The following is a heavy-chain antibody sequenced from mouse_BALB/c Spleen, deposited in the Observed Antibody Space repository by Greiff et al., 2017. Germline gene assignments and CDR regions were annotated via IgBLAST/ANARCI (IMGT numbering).Heavy chain of an antibody. Sequence: QLQQSGPELVKPGAFVKISCKAPGDTFTSYDINWGKQRPGQGLERSGWILPGDGSTKYNEKFKGKATLTAGKSSSTAYMQLSSLTSENSAVYFYARRGDYYAMDYWGQGTSVTVSS. CDR2: ILPGDGST. V-gene: IGHV1S56*01. CDR1: GDTFTSYD. CDR3: ARRGDYYAMDY. J-gene: IGHJ4*01.